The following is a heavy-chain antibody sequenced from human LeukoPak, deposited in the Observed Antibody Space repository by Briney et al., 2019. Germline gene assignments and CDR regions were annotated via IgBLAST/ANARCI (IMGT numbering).Heavy chain of an antibody. D-gene: IGHD2-15*01. CDR1: GGSISSPSSY. Sequence: PSETLSLTCTVSGGSISSPSSYWGWIRQPPGRGLEWIATISYSGSTYYNPSLKSRVTISEDTSKNQFSLKLTSVTAADTAVYFCAGKESGGKGIDYWGQGTLVTVSS. V-gene: IGHV4-39*07. CDR3: AGKESGGKGIDY. CDR2: ISYSGST. J-gene: IGHJ4*02.